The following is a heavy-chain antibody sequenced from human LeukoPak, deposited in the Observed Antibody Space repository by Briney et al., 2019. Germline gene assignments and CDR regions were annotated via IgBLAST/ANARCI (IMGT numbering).Heavy chain of an antibody. CDR2: ISSSGSTI. Sequence: GGSLRLSCAASGFTFSDYYMSWIRQAPGKGLEWVSYISSSGSTIYYADSVKGRFTISRDNAKNSLYLQMNSLRAEDTAVYYCAKDRLYDSSGYYDYWGQGTLVTVSS. CDR1: GFTFSDYY. D-gene: IGHD3-22*01. J-gene: IGHJ4*02. V-gene: IGHV3-11*01. CDR3: AKDRLYDSSGYYDY.